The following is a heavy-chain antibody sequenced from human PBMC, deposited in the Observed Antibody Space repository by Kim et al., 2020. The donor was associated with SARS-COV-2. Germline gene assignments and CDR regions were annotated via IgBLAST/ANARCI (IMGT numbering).Heavy chain of an antibody. CDR1: GFTFSSYS. V-gene: IGHV3-21*01. D-gene: IGHD2-2*01. J-gene: IGHJ6*02. CDR3: ARAEDIVVVPAAEIYYYYYGMDV. CDR2: ISSSSSYI. Sequence: GGSLRLSCAASGFTFSSYSMNWVRQAPGKGLEWVSSISSSSSYIYYADSVKGRFTISRDNAKNSLYLQMNSLRAEDTAVYYCARAEDIVVVPAAEIYYYYYGMDVWGQGTTVTVSS.